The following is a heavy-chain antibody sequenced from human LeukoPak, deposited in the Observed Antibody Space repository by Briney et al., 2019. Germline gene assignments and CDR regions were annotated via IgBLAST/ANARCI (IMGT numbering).Heavy chain of an antibody. J-gene: IGHJ3*02. V-gene: IGHV1-58*02. Sequence: SVKVSCKASGFTFTSSAMQWVRHARGQRLEWIGWIVVGSGNTNYAQKFQERVTITRDMSTSTAYMELSSLRSEDTAVYYCAAVPGYYYDSSSYQGLRAAFDIWGQGTMVTVSS. CDR1: GFTFTSSA. D-gene: IGHD3-22*01. CDR3: AAVPGYYYDSSSYQGLRAAFDI. CDR2: IVVGSGNT.